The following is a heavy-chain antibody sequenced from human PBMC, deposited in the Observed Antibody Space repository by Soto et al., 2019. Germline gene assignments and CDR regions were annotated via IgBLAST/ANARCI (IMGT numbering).Heavy chain of an antibody. CDR2: IYSGGST. Sequence: GGSLRLSCAASGFTVSSNYMSWVRQAPGKGLEWVSVIYSGGSTYYADSVKGRFTISRDNAKNTLYLQMNSLRDEDTAVYYCARGESSGWYRNYYYGMDVWGQGTTVTVSS. CDR3: ARGESSGWYRNYYYGMDV. D-gene: IGHD6-19*01. J-gene: IGHJ6*02. V-gene: IGHV3-66*01. CDR1: GFTVSSNY.